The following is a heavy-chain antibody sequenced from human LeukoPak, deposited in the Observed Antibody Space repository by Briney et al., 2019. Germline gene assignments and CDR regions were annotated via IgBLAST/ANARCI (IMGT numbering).Heavy chain of an antibody. Sequence: PGGSLRLSCAASGFTFSSYSMNWVRQAPGKGLEWVSSISSSSSYIYYADSVKGRFTISRDNAKTSLYLQMNSLRAEHTAVYYCAGTTYYDFWSGYYVPDFDYWGQGTLVTVSS. CDR3: AGTTYYDFWSGYYVPDFDY. CDR2: ISSSSSYI. J-gene: IGHJ4*02. V-gene: IGHV3-21*01. D-gene: IGHD3-3*01. CDR1: GFTFSSYS.